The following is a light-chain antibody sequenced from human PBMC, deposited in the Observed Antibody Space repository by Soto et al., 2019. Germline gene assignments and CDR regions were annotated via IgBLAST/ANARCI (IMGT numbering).Light chain of an antibody. CDR2: AAS. CDR1: QSISSY. V-gene: IGKV1-39*01. CDR3: QQSYSSPQT. J-gene: IGKJ1*01. Sequence: DIQMTQSPSSLSASVGGRVTITCRASQSISSYLNWYQQKPGKAPKFLIYAASNLQSGVSSRFSGSGSGTDFTLTISSLQPEDFATYYCQQSYSSPQTFGQGTKVDI.